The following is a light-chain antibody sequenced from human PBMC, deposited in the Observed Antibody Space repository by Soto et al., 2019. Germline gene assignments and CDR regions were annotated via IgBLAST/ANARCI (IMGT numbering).Light chain of an antibody. CDR3: QQSYGTPWT. V-gene: IGKV1-39*01. CDR2: AAS. Sequence: DIQMTQSPSSLSASVGDRVTITCRASQSITTYLNWNQQKPGKAPKLLIYAASSLQSGVPSRFSGSGSGTDFTLTITSLQPEDFATYICQQSYGTPWTFGQGTKVEIK. J-gene: IGKJ1*01. CDR1: QSITTY.